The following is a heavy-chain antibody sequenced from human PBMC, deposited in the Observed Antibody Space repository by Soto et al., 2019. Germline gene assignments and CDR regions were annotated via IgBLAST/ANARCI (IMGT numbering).Heavy chain of an antibody. CDR1: GGSFSGYY. Sequence: SETLSLTCAVYGGSFSGYYWSWIRQPPGKGLEWIGEINHSGSTNYNPSLKSRVTISVDTSKNQFSLKLSSVTAADTAVYYCARKPQSHDYSNRTGVYYYYYYMDVWGKGTTVTVSS. V-gene: IGHV4-34*01. CDR3: ARKPQSHDYSNRTGVYYYYYYMDV. D-gene: IGHD4-4*01. CDR2: INHSGST. J-gene: IGHJ6*03.